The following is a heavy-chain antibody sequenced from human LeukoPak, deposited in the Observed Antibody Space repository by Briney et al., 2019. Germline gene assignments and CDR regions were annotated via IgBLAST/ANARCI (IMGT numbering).Heavy chain of an antibody. D-gene: IGHD3-3*01. J-gene: IGHJ4*02. V-gene: IGHV3-48*01. Sequence: PGGSLRLSCEASEFTFSHYAMHWVRQAPGKGLEWVSYISSSSSTIYYADSVKGRFTISRDNAKNSLYLQMNSLRAEDTAVYYCARVRDFWSGYYRYYFDYWGQGTLVTVSS. CDR2: ISSSSSTI. CDR1: EFTFSHYA. CDR3: ARVRDFWSGYYRYYFDY.